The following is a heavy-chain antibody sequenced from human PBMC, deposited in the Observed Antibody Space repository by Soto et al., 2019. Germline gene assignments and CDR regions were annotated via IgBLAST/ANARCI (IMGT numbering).Heavy chain of an antibody. CDR1: VGSITNHY. D-gene: IGHD5-18*01. Sequence: QVQLQESGPRLVTPSETLTLTCSLSVGSITNHYWGWIRQPPEKGREFIGRIYPSGRAHYNPSLQSRVTMSVDTSKNQFSLKVNSVTAADTAIYYCARDYDVNTAVDYWYFDLWGRGTLVTVSS. CDR3: ARDYDVNTAVDYWYFDL. J-gene: IGHJ2*01. V-gene: IGHV4-4*07. CDR2: IYPSGRA.